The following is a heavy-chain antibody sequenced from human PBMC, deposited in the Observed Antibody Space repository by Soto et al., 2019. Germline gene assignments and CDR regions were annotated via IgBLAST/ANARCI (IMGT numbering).Heavy chain of an antibody. CDR2: IYYRGST. CDR1: GGSVSSGHYY. CDR3: ARGRPYCFPGICYTQFALDF. D-gene: IGHD2-8*01. Sequence: PWGNLALTCAVSGGSVSSGHYYWGWIRQPPGKGLEWIGYIYYRGSTYYNPSLKNRVSISVDTSRNQFSLTMSYVTPADTAVSYRARGRPYCFPGICYTQFALDFWGQGTMVA. V-gene: IGHV4-30-4*01. J-gene: IGHJ3*01.